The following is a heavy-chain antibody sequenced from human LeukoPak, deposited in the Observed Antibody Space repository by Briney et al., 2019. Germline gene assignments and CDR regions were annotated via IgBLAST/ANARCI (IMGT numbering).Heavy chain of an antibody. Sequence: ASVKVSCKASGYTFTGYYLHWVRQAPGQGLEWMGCVNPNSGDTNYAQKFQGSVTMTRDTSISTVYMELSRLRSDDTAVYYCARGDYGRADPWGQGSLITVSS. CDR2: VNPNSGDT. D-gene: IGHD4-17*01. CDR1: GYTFTGYY. J-gene: IGHJ5*02. CDR3: ARGDYGRADP. V-gene: IGHV1-2*02.